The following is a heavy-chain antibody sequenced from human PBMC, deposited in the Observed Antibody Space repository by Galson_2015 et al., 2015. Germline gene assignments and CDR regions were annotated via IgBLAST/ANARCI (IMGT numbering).Heavy chain of an antibody. J-gene: IGHJ4*02. Sequence: SLRLSCAASGFTFSNYAMSWVRQAPGKGLEWVSGISDSGGTTFYADSVKGRFSISRDRFKKTLYLQMDSLRAEDTAVYYCAKAEAHYDILTGTTFDYWGQGTLVTVTS. D-gene: IGHD3-9*01. CDR1: GFTFSNYA. V-gene: IGHV3-23*01. CDR3: AKAEAHYDILTGTTFDY. CDR2: ISDSGGTT.